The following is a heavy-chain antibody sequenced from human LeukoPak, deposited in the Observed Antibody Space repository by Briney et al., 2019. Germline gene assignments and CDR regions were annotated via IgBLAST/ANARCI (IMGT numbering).Heavy chain of an antibody. CDR2: IYPGDSDT. J-gene: IGHJ5*02. V-gene: IGHV5-51*01. CDR1: GYSFTSYW. CDR3: ARASMVRGVIICTDP. Sequence: GESLKISCKGSGYSFTSYWIGWVRQMPGKGLEWMGIIYPGDSDTRYSPSFQGQVTISADKSINTAYLQWSSLKASDTAMYYCARASMVRGVIICTDPWGQGTLVTVSS. D-gene: IGHD3-10*01.